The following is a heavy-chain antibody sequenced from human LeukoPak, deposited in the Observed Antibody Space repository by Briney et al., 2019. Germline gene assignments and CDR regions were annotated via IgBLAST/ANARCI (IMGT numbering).Heavy chain of an antibody. J-gene: IGHJ4*02. Sequence: GGSLRLSCVASGFPFSSYWMTWVRQAPGKGLEWVANIKQDGSKKSYVDSVKGRFTISRDNAKNSLYLQMNSQRAEDTAIYYCTRVGYIDEGIDYWGQGTLVTVSS. CDR1: GFPFSSYW. CDR3: TRVGYIDEGIDY. D-gene: IGHD5-24*01. CDR2: IKQDGSKK. V-gene: IGHV3-7*04.